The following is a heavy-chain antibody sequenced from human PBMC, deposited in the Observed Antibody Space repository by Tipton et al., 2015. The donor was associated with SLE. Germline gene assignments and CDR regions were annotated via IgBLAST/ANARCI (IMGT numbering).Heavy chain of an antibody. D-gene: IGHD6-19*01. CDR2: IYYSGST. CDR1: GGSISSSNYY. J-gene: IGHJ2*01. V-gene: IGHV4-39*07. CDR3: ARESPIDSSGWYFDL. Sequence: TLSLTCTVSGGSISSSNYYWGWIRQPPGKGLEWIGSIYYSGSTYYNPSLKSRVTISVDTSKNQFSLKLSSVTAADTAVYYCARESPIDSSGWYFDLWGRGTLVTVSS.